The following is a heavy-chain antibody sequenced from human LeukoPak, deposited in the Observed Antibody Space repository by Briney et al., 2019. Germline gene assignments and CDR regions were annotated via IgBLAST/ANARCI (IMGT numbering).Heavy chain of an antibody. V-gene: IGHV1-18*01. CDR1: GYTFTSYG. D-gene: IGHD2-2*02. CDR3: ARDYSGDCSSTSCYTGNRFDP. J-gene: IGHJ5*02. CDR2: ISAYNGNT. Sequence: GASVKVSCKASGYTFTSYGISWVGRAPGQGLEGRGWISAYNGNTNYEQKLQGRVTMTTHTSTPTAYMELRSLRPDDTAAYYCARDYSGDCSSTSCYTGNRFDPWGQGTLVTVSS.